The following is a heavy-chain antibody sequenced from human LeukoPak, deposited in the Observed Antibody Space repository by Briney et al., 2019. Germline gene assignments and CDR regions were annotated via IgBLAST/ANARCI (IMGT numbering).Heavy chain of an antibody. CDR1: GFTFTSYA. V-gene: IGHV3-21*01. D-gene: IGHD3-22*01. Sequence: GGSLRLSCAASGFTFTSYAMNWVRQAPGKGLEWVSSISSSSRDINYADSVKGRFTISRDNAWNSLYLQMNSLRTEDTAVYYCARDSDSSGHYYMDYFDYWGQGALVTVSS. J-gene: IGHJ4*02. CDR3: ARDSDSSGHYYMDYFDY. CDR2: ISSSSRDI.